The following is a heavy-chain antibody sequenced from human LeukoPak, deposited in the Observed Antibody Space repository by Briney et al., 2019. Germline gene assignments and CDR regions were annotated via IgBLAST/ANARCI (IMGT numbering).Heavy chain of an antibody. CDR2: VSAKTGDT. Sequence: GASVKVSCKASGYTFTAQYLHWVRQAPGQGLEWMGWVSAKTGDTNYAQKFQGRVTMTTDTSTSTVYMELRSLRSDDTAVFYCARILASIIDYWGQGTLVTVSS. CDR3: ARILASIIDY. D-gene: IGHD5/OR15-5a*01. CDR1: GYTFTAQY. J-gene: IGHJ4*02. V-gene: IGHV1-18*01.